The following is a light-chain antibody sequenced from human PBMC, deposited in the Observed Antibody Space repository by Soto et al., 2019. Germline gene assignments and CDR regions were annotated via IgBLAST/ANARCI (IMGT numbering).Light chain of an antibody. J-gene: IGKJ1*01. Sequence: DIQMTQSPSTLSASVGDRVTNNCRASQSISTWLAWYQQKPGKAPKLLIYKASSLEGGVPSRFSGSGSGTEFSLTISSLQPDDFATYYCQQYLNRWTFGQGTKVDIK. CDR1: QSISTW. CDR3: QQYLNRWT. CDR2: KAS. V-gene: IGKV1-5*03.